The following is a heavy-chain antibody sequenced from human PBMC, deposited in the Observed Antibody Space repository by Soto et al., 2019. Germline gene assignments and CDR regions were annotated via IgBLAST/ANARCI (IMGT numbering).Heavy chain of an antibody. J-gene: IGHJ5*02. CDR1: GGSFSGYY. CDR2: INHSGST. D-gene: IGHD3-10*02. CDR3: ARGFVRGGIPRLNWFDP. V-gene: IGHV4-34*01. Sequence: QVQLQQWGAGLLKPSETLSLTCAVYGGSFSGYYWSWIRQPPGKGLEWIGEINHSGSTNYNPSLKSRVTITRDTAKKQVSPKLSPVTAADTAVYYCARGFVRGGIPRLNWFDPWGQGTLVTGSS.